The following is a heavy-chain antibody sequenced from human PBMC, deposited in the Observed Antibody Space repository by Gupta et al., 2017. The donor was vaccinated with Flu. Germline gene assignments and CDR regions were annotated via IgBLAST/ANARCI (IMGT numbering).Heavy chain of an antibody. V-gene: IGHV6-1*01. CDR1: GDSVSSKSAA. CDR3: ARTSGYFDY. D-gene: IGHD6-19*01. Sequence: QVQLQQSGPGLVKPSQTLSLTSAISGDSVSSKSAAWNWSRQTPSRGLEWLGRTYYRSKWYTEYAVSVKSRITINPDTSKNQFSLQLNSVTPEDTAVYYCARTSGYFDYWGQGTLVTVSS. CDR2: TYYRSKWYT. J-gene: IGHJ4*02.